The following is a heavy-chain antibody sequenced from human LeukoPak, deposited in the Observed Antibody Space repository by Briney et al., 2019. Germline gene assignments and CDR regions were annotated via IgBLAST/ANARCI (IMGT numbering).Heavy chain of an antibody. V-gene: IGHV4-34*01. Sequence: SETLSLTCAVYGGSFSGYYWSWIRQPPGRGLEWIGEINHSGSTNYNPSLKSRVTISVDTSKNQFSLKLSSVTAADTAVYYCARGSIAAAGGYYGMDVWGQGTAVTVSS. D-gene: IGHD6-13*01. J-gene: IGHJ6*02. CDR1: GGSFSGYY. CDR3: ARGSIAAAGGYYGMDV. CDR2: INHSGST.